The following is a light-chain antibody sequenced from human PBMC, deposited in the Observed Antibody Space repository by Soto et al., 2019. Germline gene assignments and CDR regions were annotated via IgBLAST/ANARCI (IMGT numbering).Light chain of an antibody. CDR2: DTS. CDR1: QSVSSY. CDR3: QQYGSSPWT. Sequence: EIVLTQSPATLSLSPGERATLSCRASQSVSSYLAWYQQKPGQAPRLFIYDTSTRATGISDRFSGSGSGTDFTLTISRLEPEDFAVYYCQQYGSSPWTFGQGTKVDIK. V-gene: IGKV3-20*01. J-gene: IGKJ1*01.